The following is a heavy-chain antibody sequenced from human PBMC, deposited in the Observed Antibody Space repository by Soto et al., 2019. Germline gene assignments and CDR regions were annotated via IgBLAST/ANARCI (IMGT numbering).Heavy chain of an antibody. CDR1: GFTFSDYY. D-gene: IGHD5-12*01. CDR3: AREGSGYALRGNDY. Sequence: GGSLRLSCAASGFTFSDYYMSWIRQAPGKGLEWVSYISSSSSYTNYADSVKGRFTISRDNAKNSLYLQMNSLRAEDTAVYYCAREGSGYALRGNDYWGQGTLVTVSS. CDR2: ISSSSSYT. V-gene: IGHV3-11*06. J-gene: IGHJ4*02.